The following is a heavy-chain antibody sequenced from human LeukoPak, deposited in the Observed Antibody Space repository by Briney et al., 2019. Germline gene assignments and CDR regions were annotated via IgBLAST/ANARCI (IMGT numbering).Heavy chain of an antibody. CDR1: GYSINSGHY. Sequence: PSETLSLTCAVSGYSINSGHYWSWIRQPPGKGLEWIGSIYHSGSTYYNPSLKSRVTISVDTSKNQFSLKLSSVTAADTPVYYCSSGPYGSGSKIDYWGQGTLVTVSS. D-gene: IGHD3-10*01. J-gene: IGHJ4*02. V-gene: IGHV4-38-2*01. CDR3: SSGPYGSGSKIDY. CDR2: IYHSGST.